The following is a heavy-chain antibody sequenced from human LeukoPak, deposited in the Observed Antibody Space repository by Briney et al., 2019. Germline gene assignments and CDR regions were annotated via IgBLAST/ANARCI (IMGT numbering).Heavy chain of an antibody. J-gene: IGHJ5*02. V-gene: IGHV4-59*01. CDR3: ARGVYYDTSDNWFDP. Sequence: SETLSLTCAVSGGSISSYYWSWIRQPPGKGLEWIGYIYYSGSTNYNPSLKSRVTISVDTSKNQFSLKLSSVTAADTAVYYCARGVYYDTSDNWFDPWGQGTLVTVSS. D-gene: IGHD3-22*01. CDR2: IYYSGST. CDR1: GGSISSYY.